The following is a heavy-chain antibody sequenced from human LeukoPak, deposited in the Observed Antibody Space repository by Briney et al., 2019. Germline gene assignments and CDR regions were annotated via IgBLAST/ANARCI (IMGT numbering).Heavy chain of an antibody. CDR3: ARAHQVWESKESYYYYYMDV. D-gene: IGHD5-18*01. V-gene: IGHV3-53*01. Sequence: AGGSLRLSCAASGFAVSSNYMTWVRQAPGKGLEWVSFIYSDHDIRHADSVKVRFTMSRDNSQNMVYLQMSSLRVEDTAVYYCARAHQVWESKESYYYYYMDVWGKGTTVTVSS. CDR2: IYSDHDI. J-gene: IGHJ6*03. CDR1: GFAVSSNY.